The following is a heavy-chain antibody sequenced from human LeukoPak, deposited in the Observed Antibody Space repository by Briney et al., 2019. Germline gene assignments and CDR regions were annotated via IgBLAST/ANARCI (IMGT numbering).Heavy chain of an antibody. D-gene: IGHD3-9*01. Sequence: GGSLRLSCAASGFTFNTYAMDWVRQAPGKGLEWVSSISGSGENTYYADSVKGRFTISRDNSKNTLSLQMNSLRAEDTAVYYCAKGSVNYDILTGSYFDYWGQGTLVTVSS. CDR3: AKGSVNYDILTGSYFDY. CDR2: ISGSGENT. J-gene: IGHJ4*02. V-gene: IGHV3-23*01. CDR1: GFTFNTYA.